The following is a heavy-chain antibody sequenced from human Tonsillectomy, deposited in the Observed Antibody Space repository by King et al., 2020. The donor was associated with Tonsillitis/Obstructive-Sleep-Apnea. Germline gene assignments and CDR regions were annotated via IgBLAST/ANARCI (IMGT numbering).Heavy chain of an antibody. CDR3: ATSRGPVGATAPHAFDI. CDR1: GYTFTGYY. V-gene: IGHV1-2*04. CDR2: INPDRGGT. Sequence: VQLVQSGAEVKKPGASVKVSCKASGYTFTGYYMHWVRQAPGQGLEWMGWINPDRGGTNYAQKFQGWVTMTRDTSISTAYMELSRLRSDDTAVYYCATSRGPVGATAPHAFDIWGQGTMVTVSS. J-gene: IGHJ3*02. D-gene: IGHD1-26*01.